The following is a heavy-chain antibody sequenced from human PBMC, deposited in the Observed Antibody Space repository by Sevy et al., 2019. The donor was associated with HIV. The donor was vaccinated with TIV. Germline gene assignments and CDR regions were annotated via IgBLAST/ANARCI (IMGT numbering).Heavy chain of an antibody. CDR1: GFTVGSNY. D-gene: IGHD3-22*01. CDR3: ARVSVYYYDSSGYYTTGNAFDI. V-gene: IGHV3-53*01. CDR2: FYSGVTT. Sequence: GGSLRLSCAASGFTVGSNYMSWVRQAPGKGLEWVSIFYSGVTTSYADSVKGRFTISRDNSKNTLYLQMNSLRAEDTAVYYCARVSVYYYDSSGYYTTGNAFDIWGQGTMVTVSS. J-gene: IGHJ3*02.